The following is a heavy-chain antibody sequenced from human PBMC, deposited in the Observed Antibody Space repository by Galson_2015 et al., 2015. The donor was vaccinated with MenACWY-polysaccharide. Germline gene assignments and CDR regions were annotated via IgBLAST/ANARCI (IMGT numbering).Heavy chain of an antibody. V-gene: IGHV3-33*01. CDR3: AREAGGPGAYPPAPGY. D-gene: IGHD4-23*01. CDR1: GLRFSGSG. CDR2: IQYDGTNK. J-gene: IGHJ4*02. Sequence: SLRLSCAASGLRFSGSGMHWVRQAPGKGLEWVAVIQYDGTNKVYADSVKGRFSISRDNSKNTLYLEMNSLRAEDTALYYCAREAGGPGAYPPAPGYWGQGTLLPAPS.